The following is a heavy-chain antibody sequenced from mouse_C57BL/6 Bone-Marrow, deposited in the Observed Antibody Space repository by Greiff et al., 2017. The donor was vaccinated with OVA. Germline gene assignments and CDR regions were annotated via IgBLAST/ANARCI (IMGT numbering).Heavy chain of an antibody. CDR3: TRDYDYDVPYYFDY. CDR1: GYTFTSYW. D-gene: IGHD2-4*01. J-gene: IGHJ2*01. Sequence: EVQLVESGTVLARPGASVKMSCKTSGYTFTSYWMHWVKQRPGQGLEWIGAIYPGNSDTSYNQKFKGKAKLTAVTSASTAYMELSSLTNEDSAVYYCTRDYDYDVPYYFDYWGQGTTLTVSS. CDR2: IYPGNSDT. V-gene: IGHV1-5*01.